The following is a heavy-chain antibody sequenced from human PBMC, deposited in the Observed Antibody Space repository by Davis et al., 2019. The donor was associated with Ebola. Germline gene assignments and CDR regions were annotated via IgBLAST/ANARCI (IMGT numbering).Heavy chain of an antibody. Sequence: GESLKISCAASGFTVSSNYMSWVRQAPGKGLEWVSVIYSGGSRYYADSVKGRFTISRDNSKNTLYLQMNSLRAEDTAVYYCARDKRYTFDYWGQGTLVTVSS. CDR1: GFTVSSNY. D-gene: IGHD1-1*01. CDR3: ARDKRYTFDY. J-gene: IGHJ4*02. V-gene: IGHV3-66*01. CDR2: IYSGGSR.